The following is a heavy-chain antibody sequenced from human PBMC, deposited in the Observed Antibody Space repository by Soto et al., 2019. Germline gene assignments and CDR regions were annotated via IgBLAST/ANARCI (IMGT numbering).Heavy chain of an antibody. CDR2: IYPCDSDT. D-gene: IGHD1-20*01. V-gene: IGHV5-51*01. CDR3: ARQEYNWNDDGSFDYYGMDV. Sequence: GESLKISCKCSVYIFTSCRIGWVRQMPGKGLEWMGIIYPCDSDTRYSPSFQGQVTISADKSISTAYLQWSSLKASDTAMYYCARQEYNWNDDGSFDYYGMDVWGQGTTVTVSS. J-gene: IGHJ6*02. CDR1: VYIFTSCR.